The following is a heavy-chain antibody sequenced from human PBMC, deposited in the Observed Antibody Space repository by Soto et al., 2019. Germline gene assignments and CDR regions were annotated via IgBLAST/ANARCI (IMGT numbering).Heavy chain of an antibody. V-gene: IGHV1-2*04. CDR3: ARDQSRVLRYFAPSTFDI. CDR1: GYTFTGYY. J-gene: IGHJ3*02. D-gene: IGHD3-9*01. CDR2: INPNSGGT. Sequence: ASVKVSCKASGYTFTGYYMHWVRQAPGQGLEWMGWINPNSGGTNYAQKFQGWVTMTRDTSISTAYMELSRLRSDDTAVYYCARDQSRVLRYFAPSTFDIWGQGTMVTVSS.